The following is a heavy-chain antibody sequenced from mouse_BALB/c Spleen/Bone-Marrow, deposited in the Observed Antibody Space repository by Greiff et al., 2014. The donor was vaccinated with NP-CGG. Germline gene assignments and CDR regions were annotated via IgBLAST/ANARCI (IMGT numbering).Heavy chain of an antibody. CDR1: GYTFTSYW. V-gene: IGHV1-69*02. Sequence: QVHVKQSGAELVRPGASVKLSCKASGYTFTSYWINWVKQRPGQGLEWIGNIFPSETYTNYNQKFKDKATLTVDKSSSTAYMQLSNPTSEDSAVYYCTRDNWDYWGQGTTLTVSS. CDR2: IFPSETYT. D-gene: IGHD4-1*01. J-gene: IGHJ2*01. CDR3: TRDNWDY.